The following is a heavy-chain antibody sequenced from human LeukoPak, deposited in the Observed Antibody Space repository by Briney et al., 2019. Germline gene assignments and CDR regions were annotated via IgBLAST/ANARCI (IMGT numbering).Heavy chain of an antibody. D-gene: IGHD3-10*01. V-gene: IGHV3-11*04. CDR1: GFRFNDYY. CDR3: ARLYYQLLPYFDY. J-gene: IGHJ4*02. Sequence: GGXXRLSCAASGFRFNDYYMSWIRQAPGKGLEGIGYISSSHSTIYYADSMKGRFTISRDNAENTLYLQMINLRPEDTAVYYCARLYYQLLPYFDYWGQGTLVTVAS. CDR2: ISSSHSTI.